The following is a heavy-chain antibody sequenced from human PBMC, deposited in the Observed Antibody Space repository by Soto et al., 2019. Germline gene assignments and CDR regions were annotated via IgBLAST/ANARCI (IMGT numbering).Heavy chain of an antibody. D-gene: IGHD1-26*01. V-gene: IGHV1-24*01. J-gene: IGHJ4*02. CDR3: ATATRELSYGFPGSYFDY. Sequence: SVKVSCKVAGYTLTELSMHWVRQAPVKGLEWMGGFDPEDGETIYSQKFQGRVTMTEDTSTDTAYMELSSLRSEDTAVYYCATATRELSYGFPGSYFDYWGQGTLVTSPQ. CDR2: FDPEDGET. CDR1: GYTLTELS.